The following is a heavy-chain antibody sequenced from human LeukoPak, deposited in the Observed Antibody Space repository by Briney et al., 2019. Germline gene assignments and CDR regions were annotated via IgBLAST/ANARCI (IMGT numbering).Heavy chain of an antibody. Sequence: PGGSLRLSCAASGFTFSTYGMHWVRQAPGKGLEWVSFLRYDGSNKYYADSVKGRFTISRDNSKNTLYLQMNSLRAEDTAVYYCAQPLTQTIFGAFDSWGQGTLVTVSS. J-gene: IGHJ4*02. D-gene: IGHD3-3*02. V-gene: IGHV3-30*02. CDR1: GFTFSTYG. CDR2: LRYDGSNK. CDR3: AQPLTQTIFGAFDS.